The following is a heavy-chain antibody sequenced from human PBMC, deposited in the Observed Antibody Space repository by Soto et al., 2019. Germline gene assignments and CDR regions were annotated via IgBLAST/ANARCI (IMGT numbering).Heavy chain of an antibody. CDR3: GRDPGIVGATWYFEY. D-gene: IGHD1-26*01. V-gene: IGHV1-18*01. J-gene: IGHJ4*02. CDR2: ISAYNGNT. Sequence: GASGKVAGRASEYTFTIYIIMLLLQAPGQGLEWMGWISAYNGNTNYAKKLQGRVTMTTDTSTRTAYMELRSLRSDDTAVYYCGRDPGIVGATWYFEYWGQGTLVSVSS. CDR1: EYTFTIYI.